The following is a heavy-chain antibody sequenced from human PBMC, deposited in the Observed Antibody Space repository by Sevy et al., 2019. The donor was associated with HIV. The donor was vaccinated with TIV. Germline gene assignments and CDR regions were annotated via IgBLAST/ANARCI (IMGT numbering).Heavy chain of an antibody. Sequence: ASVKVSCKASGYTFTSYDINWVRQATGQGLEWMGWMNPNSGNTGYAQTFQGRVTMTRNTSISTAYMELSSLRSEDTAVYYCARTYYYDSSGYYRLFEYYYYGMDVWGQGTTVTVSS. J-gene: IGHJ6*02. CDR2: MNPNSGNT. D-gene: IGHD3-22*01. CDR1: GYTFTSYD. V-gene: IGHV1-8*01. CDR3: ARTYYYDSSGYYRLFEYYYYGMDV.